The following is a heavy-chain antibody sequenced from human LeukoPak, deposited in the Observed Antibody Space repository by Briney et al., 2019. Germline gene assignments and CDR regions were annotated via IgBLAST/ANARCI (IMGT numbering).Heavy chain of an antibody. CDR1: GFTFRNYA. CDR2: ISGSDGGT. CDR3: TRDWDASVFGGVFGPNY. V-gene: IGHV3-23*01. D-gene: IGHD3-3*01. J-gene: IGHJ4*02. Sequence: QPGGSLRLSCAASGFTFRNYAMNWVRQAPGQGLEWVSSISGSDGGTYYADSVKGRFTISRDNPKNTLHLQLNSLRSEDAAIYYCTRDWDASVFGGVFGPNYWGRGTLVTVSS.